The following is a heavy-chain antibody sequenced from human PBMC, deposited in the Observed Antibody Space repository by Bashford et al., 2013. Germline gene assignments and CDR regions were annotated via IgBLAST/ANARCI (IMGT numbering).Heavy chain of an antibody. D-gene: IGHD5-12*01. V-gene: IGHV3-23*01. J-gene: IGHJ4*02. Sequence: VRQAPGKGLEWVSAIGGSGFNTYYPDSVKGRFTISRDNSKNTVHLQMNSLRAEDTAVYYCARDLVGIVATDYFDYWGQGTLVTVSS. CDR2: IGGSGFNT. CDR3: ARDLVGIVATDYFDY.